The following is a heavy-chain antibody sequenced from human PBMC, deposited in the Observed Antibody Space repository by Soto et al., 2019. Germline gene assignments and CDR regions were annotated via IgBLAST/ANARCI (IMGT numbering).Heavy chain of an antibody. CDR2: ISSSSTYR. V-gene: IGHV3-11*06. CDR1: GFSFSDYY. Sequence: QAQVVESGGGLVKPGGSLRLSCAASGFSFSDYYMTWIRQAPGKGLEWVSYISSSSTYRNYADSVKGRFTISRDNAKNSLFLQMDSLRVEDTAVYYCATGGAFCGSTSCYTWFDPWGQGSLVTVSS. J-gene: IGHJ5*02. CDR3: ATGGAFCGSTSCYTWFDP. D-gene: IGHD2-2*02.